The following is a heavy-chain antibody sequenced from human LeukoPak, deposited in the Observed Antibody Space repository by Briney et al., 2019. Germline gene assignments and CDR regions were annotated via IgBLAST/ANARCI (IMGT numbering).Heavy chain of an antibody. CDR2: ISSSGSTI. V-gene: IGHV3-11*01. Sequence: PGGSLRLSCAASGFTFSDYYMSWIRQAPGKGLEWVSYISSSGSTIYYADSVKGRFTISRDNAKNSLYLQMNSLRAEDTAVYYCARGRRDGYNYNYYYMDVWGKGTTVTISS. D-gene: IGHD5-24*01. CDR1: GFTFSDYY. J-gene: IGHJ6*03. CDR3: ARGRRDGYNYNYYYMDV.